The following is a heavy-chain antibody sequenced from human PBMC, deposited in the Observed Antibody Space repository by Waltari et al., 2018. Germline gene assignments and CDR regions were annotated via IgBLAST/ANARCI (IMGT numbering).Heavy chain of an antibody. J-gene: IGHJ4*02. Sequence: QVQLQRWGTRLLKPSETLSLTCAVYGESFSGYYWGWIRQPPGKGLEWIGDINDDGDTNYNPSLESRLTISVDTSKNQFSLKLNAVSAADTAMYYCMRAPAYKGYFDYWGQGILVTVSS. D-gene: IGHD2-21*01. CDR2: INDDGDT. CDR1: GESFSGYY. V-gene: IGHV4-34*01. CDR3: MRAPAYKGYFDY.